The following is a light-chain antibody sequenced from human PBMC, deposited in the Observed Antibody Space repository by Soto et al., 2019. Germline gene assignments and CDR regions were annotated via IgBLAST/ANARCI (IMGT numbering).Light chain of an antibody. J-gene: IGKJ1*01. CDR1: QSVLYSSNNKNY. CDR2: WAS. Sequence: DIVMTQSPDSLAVSLGERATINCKSSQSVLYSSNNKNYLSWFQQKPGQPPKLLIYWASTRESGVPDRFSGSGSGTEFTLTISSLQPEDFATYYCQQYDSFSVTFGQGTKVDIK. V-gene: IGKV4-1*01. CDR3: QQYDSFSVT.